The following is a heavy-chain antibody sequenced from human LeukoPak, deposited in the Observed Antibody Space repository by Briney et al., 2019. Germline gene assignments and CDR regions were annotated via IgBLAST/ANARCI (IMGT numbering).Heavy chain of an antibody. D-gene: IGHD6-13*01. Sequence: SETLSLTCTVSGGSITSSSYCWGWIRQPPGKGLEWIGNIYYSGSTYYSPSLKSRVTISVDTSKNQFSLKLSSVTAADTAVYYCARDVVAAAGTWDYWGQGTLVTVSS. V-gene: IGHV4-39*07. CDR3: ARDVVAAAGTWDY. J-gene: IGHJ4*02. CDR2: IYYSGST. CDR1: GGSITSSSYC.